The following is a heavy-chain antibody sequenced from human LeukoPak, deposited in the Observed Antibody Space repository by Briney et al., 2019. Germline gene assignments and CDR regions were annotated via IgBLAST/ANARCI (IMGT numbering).Heavy chain of an antibody. CDR2: IYHSGST. CDR3: ARGRPTVTTMVYFDY. V-gene: IGHV4-4*02. D-gene: IGHD4-17*01. Sequence: SETLSLTCAVSGGSISSSNWWSWVRQPPGKGLEWIGEIYHSGSTNYNPSLKSRVTISVDTSKNQFSLKLSSVTAADTAVYYCARGRPTVTTMVYFDYWGQGTLVTVSS. CDR1: GGSISSSNW. J-gene: IGHJ4*02.